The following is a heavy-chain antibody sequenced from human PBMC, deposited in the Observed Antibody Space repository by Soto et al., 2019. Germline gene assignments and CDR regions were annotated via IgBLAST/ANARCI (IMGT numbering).Heavy chain of an antibody. CDR1: GGTFSSYA. J-gene: IGHJ6*02. Sequence: SVKVSCKASGGTFSSYAISWVRQAPGQGLEWMGGIIPIFGTANYAQKFQGRVTITADESTSTAYMELSSLRSEDTAVYYCARDRGGSYRTYYYYGMDVWGQGTTVTVSS. V-gene: IGHV1-69*13. D-gene: IGHD1-26*01. CDR3: ARDRGGSYRTYYYYGMDV. CDR2: IIPIFGTA.